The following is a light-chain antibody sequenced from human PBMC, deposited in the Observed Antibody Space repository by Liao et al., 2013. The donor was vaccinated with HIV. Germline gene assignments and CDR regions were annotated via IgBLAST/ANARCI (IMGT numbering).Light chain of an antibody. CDR1: VLAERY. CDR2: GDT. CDR3: YSAADNNRV. J-gene: IGLJ1*01. V-gene: IGLV3-27*01. Sequence: SYELTQPSSVSVSPGQTATITCSGDVLAERYARWFQQKPGQAPVLMIYGDTERPSGIPERFSGSTSGTTVTLTISGAQLEDEAVYYCYSAADNNRVFGTGTKVTVL.